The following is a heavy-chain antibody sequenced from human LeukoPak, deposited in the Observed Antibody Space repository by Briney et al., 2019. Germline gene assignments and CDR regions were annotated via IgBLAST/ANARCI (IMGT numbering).Heavy chain of an antibody. CDR2: INHSGST. V-gene: IGHV4-34*01. D-gene: IGHD6-13*01. CDR3: ARGRVVAAADHFDY. J-gene: IGHJ4*02. Sequence: SETLSLTCTVSGGSISSYYWSWIRQPPGKGLEWIGEINHSGSTNYNPSLKSRVTISVDTSKNQFSLKLSSVTAADTAVYYCARGRVVAAADHFDYWGQGTLVTVSS. CDR1: GGSISSYY.